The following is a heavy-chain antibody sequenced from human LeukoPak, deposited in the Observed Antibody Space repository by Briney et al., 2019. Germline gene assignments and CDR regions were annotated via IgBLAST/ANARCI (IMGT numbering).Heavy chain of an antibody. CDR3: ARDLRPYYDILTGYYPGDY. J-gene: IGHJ4*02. CDR1: GFTFSSYA. Sequence: PGGSLRLSCAASGFTFSSYAMHCVRQAPGKGLEWVAVISYDGSNKYYADSVKGRFTISRDNSKNTLYLQMNSRRAEDTAVYYCARDLRPYYDILTGYYPGDYWGQGTLVTVSS. D-gene: IGHD3-9*01. CDR2: ISYDGSNK. V-gene: IGHV3-30*04.